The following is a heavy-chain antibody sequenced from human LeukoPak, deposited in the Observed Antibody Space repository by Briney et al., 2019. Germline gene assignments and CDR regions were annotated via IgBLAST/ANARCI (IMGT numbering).Heavy chain of an antibody. CDR3: ARGRDHAFDI. J-gene: IGHJ3*02. CDR1: GLAFSSSA. Sequence: GGSLRLSCAASGLAFSSSAMNWVRQTPGKGREWLSYRSASSSDVHHADSVKGRFTISTDNTKSSLYLQMNSLAAEDTYIYFCARGRDHAFDIWGQGTRGTASS. CDR2: RSASSSDV. V-gene: IGHV3-48*01.